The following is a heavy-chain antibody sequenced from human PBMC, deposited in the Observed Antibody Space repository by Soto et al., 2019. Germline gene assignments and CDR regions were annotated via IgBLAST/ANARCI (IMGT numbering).Heavy chain of an antibody. Sequence: GGSLRLSCAASGFTFSSYAMSWVRQAPGKGLEWVSAISGSGGSTYYADSVKGRFTISRDNSKNTLYLQMNSLRAEDTAVYYCAKDRSGVVRGVLYYYYGMDVWGQGTTVTVS. V-gene: IGHV3-23*01. CDR2: ISGSGGST. J-gene: IGHJ6*02. D-gene: IGHD3-10*01. CDR1: GFTFSSYA. CDR3: AKDRSGVVRGVLYYYYGMDV.